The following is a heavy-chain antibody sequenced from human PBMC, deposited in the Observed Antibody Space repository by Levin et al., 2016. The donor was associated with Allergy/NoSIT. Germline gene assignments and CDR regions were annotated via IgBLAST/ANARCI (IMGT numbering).Heavy chain of an antibody. CDR3: ARDYGNYYGMDV. CDR1: GGSISSGSYY. J-gene: IGHJ6*02. D-gene: IGHD4-17*01. CDR2: IYTSGST. Sequence: SETLSLTCTVSGGSISSGSYYWSWIRQPAGKGLEWIGRIYTSGSTNYNPSLKSRVTISVDTSKNQFSLKLSSVTAADTAVYYCARDYGNYYGMDVWGQGTTVTVSS. V-gene: IGHV4-61*02.